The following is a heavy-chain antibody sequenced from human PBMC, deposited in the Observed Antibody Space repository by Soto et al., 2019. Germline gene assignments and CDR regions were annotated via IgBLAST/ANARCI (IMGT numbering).Heavy chain of an antibody. Sequence: SVKVSCKASGYTFTGYYMHWVRQAPGQGLEWMGWINPNSGDTKYAQKFQGRVTMTRDTSTRTAYMEVSRLTSDDTAVYYCARSLSTIGGRPDSWGQGTLVTVSS. D-gene: IGHD6-6*01. CDR2: INPNSGDT. J-gene: IGHJ4*02. CDR1: GYTFTGYY. CDR3: ARSLSTIGGRPDS. V-gene: IGHV1-2*02.